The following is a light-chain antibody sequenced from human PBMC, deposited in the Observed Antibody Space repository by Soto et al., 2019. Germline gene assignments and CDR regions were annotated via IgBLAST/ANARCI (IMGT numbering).Light chain of an antibody. CDR2: AAS. J-gene: IGKJ1*01. CDR3: QHYNSYSEA. Sequence: DIQITQSPSSLSSAVGDRVTITCRASQSIDGYLNWYQQKPGKAPKLLVYAASKLQSGVPSRFSGSGSGTHFTLTVSSLQPDDFATYYCQHYNSYSEAFGQGTKVDI. V-gene: IGKV1-39*01. CDR1: QSIDGY.